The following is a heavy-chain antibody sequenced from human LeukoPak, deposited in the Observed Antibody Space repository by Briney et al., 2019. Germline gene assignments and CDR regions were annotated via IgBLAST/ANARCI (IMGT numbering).Heavy chain of an antibody. J-gene: IGHJ4*02. CDR2: IYYSGST. Sequence: SETLSLTCTVSGGSISSYYWSWIRQPPGKGLEWIGYIYYSGSTNYNPSLKSRVTISVDTSKNQFSLKLSSVTAADTAVYYCARVVSPDILTGYYFDYWGQGTLVTVSS. CDR3: ARVVSPDILTGYYFDY. V-gene: IGHV4-59*01. CDR1: GGSISSYY. D-gene: IGHD3-9*01.